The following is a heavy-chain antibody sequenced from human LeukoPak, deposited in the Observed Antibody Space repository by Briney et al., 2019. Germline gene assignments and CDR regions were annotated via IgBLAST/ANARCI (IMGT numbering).Heavy chain of an antibody. J-gene: IGHJ5*02. CDR1: GDSVSSNSAA. D-gene: IGHD6-19*01. CDR2: TYFRSKWYN. Sequence: SQTLSLTCAIFGDSVSSNSAAWNWTRQSPSRGLEWLGRTYFRSKWYNDYEVSVKSRLTISADTSKNQFSLQLISVTPDDTAMYFCARGQWLVHWFDPWGQGTLVTVSS. V-gene: IGHV6-1*01. CDR3: ARGQWLVHWFDP.